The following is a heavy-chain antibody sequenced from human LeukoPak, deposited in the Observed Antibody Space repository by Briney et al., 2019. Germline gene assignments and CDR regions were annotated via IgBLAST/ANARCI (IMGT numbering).Heavy chain of an antibody. CDR3: ARREFDP. CDR1: GYTFTDYY. CDR2: MNPNSGNT. J-gene: IGHJ5*02. Sequence: ASVKVSCKASGYTFTDYYLHWVRQATGQGLEWMGWMNPNSGNTGYAQKFQGRVTMTRSTSISTAYMELSSLRSEGTAVYYCARREFDPWGQGTLVTVSS. V-gene: IGHV1-8*02.